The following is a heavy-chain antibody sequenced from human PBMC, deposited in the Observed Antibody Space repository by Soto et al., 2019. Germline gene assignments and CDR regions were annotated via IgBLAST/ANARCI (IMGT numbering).Heavy chain of an antibody. V-gene: IGHV1-69*02. CDR3: ASDRRITIFGVVIRDAFDI. J-gene: IGHJ3*02. Sequence: VKVSCKASGGTFSSYTISWVRQAPGQGLEWMGRIIPILGIANYAQKFQGRVTITADKSTSTAYMELSSLRSEDTAVYYCASDRRITIFGVVIRDAFDIWGQGTMVTVSS. CDR2: IIPILGIA. CDR1: GGTFSSYT. D-gene: IGHD3-3*01.